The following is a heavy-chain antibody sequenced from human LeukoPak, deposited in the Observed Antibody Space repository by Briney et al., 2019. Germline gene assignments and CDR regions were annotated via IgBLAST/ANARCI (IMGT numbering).Heavy chain of an antibody. CDR2: IYYSGST. V-gene: IGHV4-39*01. J-gene: IGHJ4*02. CDR3: ARARDGYNAVDY. D-gene: IGHD5-24*01. Sequence: SETLSLTCTVSGGSISSSSYYWGWIRQPPGKGLEWIGSIYYSGSTYYNPSLKSRVTISVDTSKNQFSLKLSSVTAADTAVYYCARARDGYNAVDYWGQGTLVTVSS. CDR1: GGSISSSSYY.